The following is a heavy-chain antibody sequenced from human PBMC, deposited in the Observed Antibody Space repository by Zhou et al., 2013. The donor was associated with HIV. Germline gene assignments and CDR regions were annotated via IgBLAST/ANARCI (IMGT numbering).Heavy chain of an antibody. CDR2: ITPIFRRA. D-gene: IGHD2-2*03. CDR3: ARDGYCSSTSCYGPTLGGYYYYMDV. V-gene: IGHV1-69*14. Sequence: QVQLVQSAAEVKKPGSSVKVSCKASGGTFNSYGISWVRQVPGQGPEWMGGITPIFRRANYAQKFQGRVTITADKSTSTAYMELSSLRSEDTAVYYCARDGYCSSTSCYGPTLGGYYYYMDVWGKGTTVTVSS. J-gene: IGHJ6*03. CDR1: GGTFNSYG.